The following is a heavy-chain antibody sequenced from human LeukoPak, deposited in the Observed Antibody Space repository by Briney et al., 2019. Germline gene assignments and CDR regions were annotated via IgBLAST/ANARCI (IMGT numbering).Heavy chain of an antibody. CDR1: GGTFSSYA. V-gene: IGHV1-69*01. CDR3: ARLPDPRSLDYFDY. J-gene: IGHJ4*02. Sequence: SVKVSCKASGGTFSSYAISWVRQAPGQGLEWMGGIIPIFGTANYAQKFQGRVTITADESTSTAYMELSRLRSEDTAVYYCARLPDPRSLDYFDYWGQGTLVTVSS. CDR2: IIPIFGTA.